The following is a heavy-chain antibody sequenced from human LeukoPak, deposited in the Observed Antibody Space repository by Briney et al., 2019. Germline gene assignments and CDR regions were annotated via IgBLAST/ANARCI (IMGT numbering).Heavy chain of an antibody. Sequence: ASVKVSCKASGYTFTGYYMHWVRQAPGQGLEWMGWINPNSGGTNYAQKFQGRVTMTRDTSISTAYMELSRLRSDDTAVYYCARDRVVVPAATGFDYWGQGTLVTVSS. CDR3: ARDRVVVPAATGFDY. CDR1: GYTFTGYY. J-gene: IGHJ4*02. CDR2: INPNSGGT. D-gene: IGHD2-2*01. V-gene: IGHV1-2*02.